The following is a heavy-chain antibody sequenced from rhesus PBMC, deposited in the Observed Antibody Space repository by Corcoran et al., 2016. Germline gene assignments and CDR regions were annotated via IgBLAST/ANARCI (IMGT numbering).Heavy chain of an antibody. CDR3: ARDSYSSWGVAFDF. J-gene: IGHJ3*01. CDR2: IYGKRTNT. CDR1: GGSIRGSSY. Sequence: QVKLQQWGEGLVKPSETLSLPCAVYGGSIRGSSYLSWIRPPPGKGLECIGYIYGKRTNTNYNPSLKNRVTSSKDTSKNQFALKLSSVTAADTAVYYWARDSYSSWGVAFDFWGQGLRVTVSS. D-gene: IGHD6-13*01. V-gene: IGHV4-73*01.